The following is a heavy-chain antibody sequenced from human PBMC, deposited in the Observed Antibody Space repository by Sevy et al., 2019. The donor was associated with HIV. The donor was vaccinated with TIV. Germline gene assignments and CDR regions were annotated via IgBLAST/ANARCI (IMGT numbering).Heavy chain of an antibody. V-gene: IGHV3-33*01. CDR1: GVTLSSYG. CDR2: IGYDGSNI. Sequence: CLRLSCAASGVTLSSYGIHWVRQAPGKGLERVAVIGYDGSNIHYADSVKGRFTISRDNSKDTYFLQMDSLRAEDTAIYYCARDSRIFGDYLLAYFDYWGQGTLVTVSS. J-gene: IGHJ4*02. D-gene: IGHD3-9*01. CDR3: ARDSRIFGDYLLAYFDY.